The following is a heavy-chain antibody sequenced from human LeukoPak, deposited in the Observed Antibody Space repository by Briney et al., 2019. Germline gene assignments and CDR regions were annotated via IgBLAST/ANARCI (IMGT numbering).Heavy chain of an antibody. D-gene: IGHD3-10*01. CDR3: AREVVLRSISGYYYYYMDV. J-gene: IGHJ6*03. CDR2: IYYSGST. V-gene: IGHV4-59*01. CDR1: GGSISSYY. Sequence: SETLSLTCTVSGGSISSYYWSWIRQPPGKGLEWIGYIYYSGSTNYNPSLKSRVTISVDTSKNQFSLKLSSVTAADTAVYYCAREVVLRSISGYYYYYMDVWGKGTTVTVSS.